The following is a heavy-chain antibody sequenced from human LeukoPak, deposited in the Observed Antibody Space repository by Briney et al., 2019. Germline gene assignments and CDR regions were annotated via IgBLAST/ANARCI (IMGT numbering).Heavy chain of an antibody. J-gene: IGHJ4*02. CDR3: AGWLRIDY. CDR2: IRFDGSNE. Sequence: PGGSLRLSCATSGFTFSSYGMHWVRQAPGKGLEWVAFIRFDGSNEYYADSVKGRFTISRDNSKNTLYLQMNSLRTEDTAMYYCAGWLRIDYWAREPWSPSPQ. CDR1: GFTFSSYG. D-gene: IGHD5-12*01. V-gene: IGHV3-30*02.